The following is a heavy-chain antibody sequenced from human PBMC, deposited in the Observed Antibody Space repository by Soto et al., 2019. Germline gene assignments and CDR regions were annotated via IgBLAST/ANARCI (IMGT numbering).Heavy chain of an antibody. CDR3: AKDHYYDSSGYWDAFDI. D-gene: IGHD3-22*01. CDR1: GFTFSSYA. CDR2: ISGSGGST. Sequence: PXGSLRLSCAASGFTFSSYAMSWVRQAPGKGLEWVSAISGSGGSTYYADSVKGRFTISRDNSKNTLYLQMNSLRAEDTAVYYCAKDHYYDSSGYWDAFDIWGQGTMVTVSS. V-gene: IGHV3-23*01. J-gene: IGHJ3*02.